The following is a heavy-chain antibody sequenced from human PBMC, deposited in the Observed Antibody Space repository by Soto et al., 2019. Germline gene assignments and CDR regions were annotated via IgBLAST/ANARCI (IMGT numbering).Heavy chain of an antibody. CDR3: AREGAVAGTDDY. J-gene: IGHJ4*02. Sequence: QVQLVQSGAEVKKPGSSVKVSCKASGGTFSSYTISWVRQAPGQGLEWMGRIIPILGIANYAQKFQGRVTITADKSTSTAYMELSSLRSEDTAVYYCAREGAVAGTDDYWGQGTLVTVSS. CDR2: IIPILGIA. V-gene: IGHV1-69*08. CDR1: GGTFSSYT. D-gene: IGHD6-19*01.